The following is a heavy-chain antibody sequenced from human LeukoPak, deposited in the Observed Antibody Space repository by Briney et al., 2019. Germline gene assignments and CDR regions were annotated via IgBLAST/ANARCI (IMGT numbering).Heavy chain of an antibody. D-gene: IGHD2-21*02. CDR2: IYYSGST. V-gene: IGHV4-31*02. CDR3: ARAPIVVVTAGAFDI. J-gene: IGHJ3*02. Sequence: WVRQXXXXXLXWVGYIYYSGSTYYNPSLKSRVTISVDTSKNQFSLKLSSVTAADTAVYYCARAPIVVVTAGAFDIWGQGTMVTVSS.